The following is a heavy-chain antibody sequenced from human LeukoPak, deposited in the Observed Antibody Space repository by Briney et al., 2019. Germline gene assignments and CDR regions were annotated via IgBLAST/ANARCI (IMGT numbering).Heavy chain of an antibody. Sequence: ASVKVSCNASGYTFTSYAMNWVRQAPGQGLEWMGWINTNTGNPTYVQGFTGRFVFSLDTSVSTAYLQISSLKAEDTAVYYCAREEPMITFGGVIVRGAFDIWGQGTMVTVSS. V-gene: IGHV7-4-1*02. CDR2: INTNTGNP. J-gene: IGHJ3*02. CDR3: AREEPMITFGGVIVRGAFDI. D-gene: IGHD3-16*02. CDR1: GYTFTSYA.